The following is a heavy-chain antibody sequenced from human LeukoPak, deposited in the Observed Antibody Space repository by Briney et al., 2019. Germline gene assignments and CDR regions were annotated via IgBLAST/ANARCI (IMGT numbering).Heavy chain of an antibody. CDR2: INPSGGST. V-gene: IGHV1-46*01. CDR1: GYTFIDYY. J-gene: IGHJ5*02. Sequence: ASVKVSCKASGYTFIDYYMHWVRQAPGQGLEWMGIINPSGGSTSYAQKFQGRVTMTRDTSTSTVYMELSSLRSEDTAVYYCARDRYGSGKEYWFDPWGQGTLVTVSS. D-gene: IGHD3-10*01. CDR3: ARDRYGSGKEYWFDP.